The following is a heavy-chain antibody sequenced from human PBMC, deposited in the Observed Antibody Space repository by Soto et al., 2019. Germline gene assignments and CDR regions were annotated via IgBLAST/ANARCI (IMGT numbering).Heavy chain of an antibody. Sequence: QVQLVQSGAEVKKPGSWVKVSCKASGGTFSSYASSWVRQAPGQRLEWMGGIIPIFGTANYAQKFQGRVTITADESTSTAYMELSSLRSEDTAVYYCASSITMVRGGQFDPWGQGTLVTVSS. CDR3: ASSITMVRGGQFDP. CDR2: IIPIFGTA. V-gene: IGHV1-69*12. CDR1: GGTFSSYA. J-gene: IGHJ5*02. D-gene: IGHD3-10*01.